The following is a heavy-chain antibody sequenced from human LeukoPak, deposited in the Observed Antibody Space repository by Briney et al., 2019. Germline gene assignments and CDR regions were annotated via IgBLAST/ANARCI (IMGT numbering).Heavy chain of an antibody. CDR1: GFSFSNYF. D-gene: IGHD1-26*01. CDR2: ITNSGRST. V-gene: IGHV3-11*04. J-gene: IGHJ4*03. CDR3: AREASGNYYVFDS. Sequence: GGSVRLPCEASGFSFSNYFISWIRQAPGKGLEWVSYITNSGRSTNYADAVKGRFTISRDNTKKSVYLEMTDLRPEDTAVYYCAREASGNYYVFDSWGQGTMVTVSS.